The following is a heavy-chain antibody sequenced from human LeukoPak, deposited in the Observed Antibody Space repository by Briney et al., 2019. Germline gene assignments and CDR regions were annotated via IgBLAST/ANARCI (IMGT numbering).Heavy chain of an antibody. CDR1: GYSFTDYY. CDR2: INPNSGGT. D-gene: IGHD2-21*01. Sequence: ASLKVSCTTSGYSFTDYYMHWVRQAPGQGLEWMGWINPNSGGTGSAQEFQGRVTMTRGTSITTVYMEVSWLTSDDTAIYYCARADRLHGGPYLIGPWGQGTLVTVSS. V-gene: IGHV1-2*02. CDR3: ARADRLHGGPYLIGP. J-gene: IGHJ5*02.